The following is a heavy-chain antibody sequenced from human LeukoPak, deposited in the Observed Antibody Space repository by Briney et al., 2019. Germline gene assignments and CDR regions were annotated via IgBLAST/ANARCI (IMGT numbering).Heavy chain of an antibody. CDR3: AKEETVATFDY. Sequence: GGSLRLSCAASGFTVSSNYMSWVRQAPGKGLEWVSVIYSGGSTYYADSVKGRFTISRDNSKNTLYLQMNSLRAEDTAVYYCAKEETVATFDYWGQGTLVTVSS. D-gene: IGHD6-19*01. J-gene: IGHJ4*02. CDR2: IYSGGST. CDR1: GFTVSSNY. V-gene: IGHV3-53*01.